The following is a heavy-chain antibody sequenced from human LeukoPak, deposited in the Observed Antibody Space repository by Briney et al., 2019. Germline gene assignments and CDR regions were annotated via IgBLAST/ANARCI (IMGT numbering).Heavy chain of an antibody. CDR2: IKYDGEEE. Sequence: PGGSLRLSCAASGFTFSSYAMSWVRQAPGKGLEWVANIKYDGEEEYYVDSVKGRFTISRDNAKNSLYLQLNSLRVEDTAVYYCRSGGAAPGASDNWGQGTLVTVSP. V-gene: IGHV3-7*01. CDR1: GFTFSSYA. CDR3: RSGGAAPGASDN. J-gene: IGHJ4*02. D-gene: IGHD4/OR15-4a*01.